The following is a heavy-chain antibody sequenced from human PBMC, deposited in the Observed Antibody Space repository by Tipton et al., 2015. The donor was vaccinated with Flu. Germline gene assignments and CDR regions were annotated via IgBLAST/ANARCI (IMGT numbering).Heavy chain of an antibody. Sequence: TLSLTCTVSGGSISTTIYYWGWVRQPPGKGLEWIGSIYYSGTTYYNPSLKSRVTISIDASKNPFSLDLTSLTAADTAVYYCGRDLWNDRRAYYYYGVDVWGQGTTVTVPS. J-gene: IGHJ6*02. CDR1: GGSISTTIYY. CDR3: GRDLWNDRRAYYYYGVDV. V-gene: IGHV4-39*07. D-gene: IGHD1-1*01. CDR2: IYYSGTT.